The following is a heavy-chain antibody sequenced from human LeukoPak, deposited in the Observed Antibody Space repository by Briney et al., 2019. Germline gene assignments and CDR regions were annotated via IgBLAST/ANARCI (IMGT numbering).Heavy chain of an antibody. CDR1: GFTFSSYS. CDR2: ISSSGSTI. D-gene: IGHD6-6*01. J-gene: IGHJ4*02. V-gene: IGHV3-48*04. CDR3: ARLYSSSSGLRASDY. Sequence: GGSLRLSCAASGFTFSSYSMNWVRQAPGKGLEWVSYISSSGSTIFYADSVKGRFTISRDNAKNSLYLQMNSLRAADTAVYYCARLYSSSSGLRASDYWGQGTLVTVSS.